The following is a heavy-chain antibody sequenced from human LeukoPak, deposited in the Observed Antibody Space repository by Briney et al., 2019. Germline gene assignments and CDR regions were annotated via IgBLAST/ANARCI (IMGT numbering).Heavy chain of an antibody. CDR1: GYTFTSYG. D-gene: IGHD2-15*01. CDR3: ARGVGYCSGGSCYHDAFDI. J-gene: IGHJ3*02. CDR2: IIPIFGTA. Sequence: SVKVSCKASGYTFTSYGISWVRQAPGQGLEWMGGIIPIFGTANYAQKFQGRVTITADESTSTAYMELSSLRSEDTAVYYCARGVGYCSGGSCYHDAFDIWGQGKMVTVS. V-gene: IGHV1-69*13.